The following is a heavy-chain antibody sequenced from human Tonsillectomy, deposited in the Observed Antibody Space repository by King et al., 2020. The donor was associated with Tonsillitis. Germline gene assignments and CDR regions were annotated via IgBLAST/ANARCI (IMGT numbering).Heavy chain of an antibody. CDR3: ATPGGLGGSGSYLDPRDDAFDI. CDR1: GYSFTSYW. V-gene: IGHV5-51*01. D-gene: IGHD3-10*01. Sequence: QLVQSGAEVKKPGESLKISCKGSGYSFTSYWIGWVRQMPGKGLEWMGIIYPGDSDTRYSPSFQGQVTISADKSISTAYLQWSSLKASDTAMYYCATPGGLGGSGSYLDPRDDAFDIWGQGTMVTVSS. J-gene: IGHJ3*02. CDR2: IYPGDSDT.